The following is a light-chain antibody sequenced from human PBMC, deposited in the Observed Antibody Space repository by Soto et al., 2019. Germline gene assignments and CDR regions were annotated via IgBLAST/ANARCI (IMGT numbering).Light chain of an antibody. CDR2: VAS. V-gene: IGKV3-20*01. CDR1: QSVSSN. Sequence: EIVMTQSPATLSVSPGERATLSRRARQSVSSNLAWYQQKPGQAPRLLLFVASSRAAGIPDRFSGSGSGTDLTLTISRLEPEDFAMYYCQQFGNSLWTFGQGTKVDIK. J-gene: IGKJ1*01. CDR3: QQFGNSLWT.